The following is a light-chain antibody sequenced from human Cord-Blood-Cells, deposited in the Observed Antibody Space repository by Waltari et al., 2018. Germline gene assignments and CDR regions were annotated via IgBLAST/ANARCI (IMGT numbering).Light chain of an antibody. CDR2: AAS. J-gene: IGKJ4*01. CDR1: QSISSY. Sequence: DIQMTHSPSSLSASVGDSVTITCRASQSISSYLNWYQQKPGKVPKLLIYAASSLQSGVPSRFSGSGSGTDFTLTISSLQPEDFATYYCQQSYSTPLTFGGGTKVEIK. V-gene: IGKV1-39*01. CDR3: QQSYSTPLT.